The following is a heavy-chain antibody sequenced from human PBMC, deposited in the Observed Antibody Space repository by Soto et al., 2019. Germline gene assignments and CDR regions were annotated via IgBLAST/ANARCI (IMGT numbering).Heavy chain of an antibody. CDR2: INAGNGNT. CDR1: SYTFTGYA. V-gene: IGHV1-3*05. Sequence: QVQLVQSRAEEKKPGASVKVSCKASSYTFTGYAMHWVRQAPRQRLEWMGWINAGNGNTKYSQKFQGRVTITRDTSASTAYMELSSLRFEDTAVYYCARAVAVPADFDYWGQGTLVTVSS. CDR3: ARAVAVPADFDY. D-gene: IGHD6-19*01. J-gene: IGHJ4*02.